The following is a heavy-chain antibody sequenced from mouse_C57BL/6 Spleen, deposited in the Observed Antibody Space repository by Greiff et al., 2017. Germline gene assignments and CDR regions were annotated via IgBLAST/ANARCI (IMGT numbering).Heavy chain of an antibody. CDR2: IAPEDGET. CDR3: ARSWDVAMDY. J-gene: IGHJ4*01. Sequence: EVQLQESGAELVKPGASVKLSCTASGFNIKDYYMHWVKQRTEQGLEWIGRIAPEDGETKYAPQFQGKATITADTSSNTAYLQLSSLTSEDTAVYYCARSWDVAMDYWGQGTSVTVSS. CDR1: GFNIKDYY. V-gene: IGHV14-2*01. D-gene: IGHD4-1*01.